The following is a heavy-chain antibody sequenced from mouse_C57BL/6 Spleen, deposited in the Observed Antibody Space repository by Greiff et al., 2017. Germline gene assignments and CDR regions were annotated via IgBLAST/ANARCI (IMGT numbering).Heavy chain of an antibody. V-gene: IGHV1-15*01. CDR2: IDPETGGT. CDR1: GYTFTDYE. D-gene: IGHD1-1*01. J-gene: IGHJ2*01. Sequence: QVQLKESGAELVRPGASVTLSCKASGYTFTDYEMHWVKQTPVHGLEWIGAIDPETGGTAYNQKFKGKAILTADKSSSTAYMELRSLTSEDAAVYYCTVITTVVARGDYWGQGTTLTVSS. CDR3: TVITTVVARGDY.